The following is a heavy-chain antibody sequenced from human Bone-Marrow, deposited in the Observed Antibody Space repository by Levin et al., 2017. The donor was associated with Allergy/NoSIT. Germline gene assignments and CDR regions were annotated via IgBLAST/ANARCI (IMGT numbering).Heavy chain of an antibody. CDR2: ISTSGYTT. CDR3: AREQGTSTVTTNYDH. Sequence: GGSLRLSCEASGFNFGDFYMSWIRQAPGKGLEWVSYISTSGYTTYYADSVTGRFTISRDNATNSLYLQMNSLRAEDTAFYYCAREQGTSTVTTNYDHWGQGTLVTVSS. J-gene: IGHJ5*02. D-gene: IGHD4-17*01. CDR1: GFNFGDFY. V-gene: IGHV3-11*01.